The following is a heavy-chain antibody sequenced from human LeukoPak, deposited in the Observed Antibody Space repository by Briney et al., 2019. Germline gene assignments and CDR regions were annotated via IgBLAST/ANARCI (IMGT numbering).Heavy chain of an antibody. CDR1: GFTFSSYG. D-gene: IGHD6-13*01. CDR3: ARDLIAAAGTNWFDP. Sequence: GGSLRLSCAASGFTFSSYGMHWVRQAPGKGLEWVAFIRYDGSNKYYADSVKGRFTISRDNSKNTLYLQMNSLRAEDTAVYYCARDLIAAAGTNWFDPWGQGTLVTVSS. V-gene: IGHV3-30*02. J-gene: IGHJ5*02. CDR2: IRYDGSNK.